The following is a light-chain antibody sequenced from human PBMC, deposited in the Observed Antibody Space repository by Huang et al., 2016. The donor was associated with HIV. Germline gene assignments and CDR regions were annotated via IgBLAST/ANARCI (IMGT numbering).Light chain of an antibody. Sequence: EIIMTQSPATLSLSPGEGASLSCRANQSVATNLAWYLHRPGQSPRILIFGASTRASGRPGRFSGSGSGTQFTLTVSGLQSEDFAVYYGQQYQNWPYTFGQGTKLEI. V-gene: IGKV3-15*01. CDR2: GAS. J-gene: IGKJ2*01. CDR1: QSVATN. CDR3: QQYQNWPYT.